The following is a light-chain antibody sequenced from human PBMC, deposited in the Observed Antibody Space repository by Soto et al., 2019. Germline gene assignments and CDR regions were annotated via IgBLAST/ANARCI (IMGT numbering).Light chain of an antibody. CDR3: QQRSNWPIT. Sequence: EIVLTQSPATLSLSPGERATLSCRTSQSVSSYFAWYQQKPGRAPRLLIYDASNRTTGIPARFIGSGFGTDFTLTINSLEPEGFAVYYGQQRSNWPITFGQGTRLEIK. J-gene: IGKJ5*01. CDR2: DAS. CDR1: QSVSSY. V-gene: IGKV3-11*01.